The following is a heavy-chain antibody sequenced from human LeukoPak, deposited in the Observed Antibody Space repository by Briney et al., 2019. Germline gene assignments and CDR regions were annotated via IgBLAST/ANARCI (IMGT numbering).Heavy chain of an antibody. CDR2: ISYGGNT. V-gene: IGHV4-31*11. D-gene: IGHD5-12*01. CDR3: ARAPVATPSEFDY. Sequence: TSQTLSLTCAVSGDSISSGGYWWSWIRQHPGKGPEWIGYISYGGNTYYNPSLKSRVAISADTPKNQFSLRLSSTTAADTAVYYCARAPVATPSEFDYWGQGTLVTVSS. CDR1: GDSISSGGYW. J-gene: IGHJ4*02.